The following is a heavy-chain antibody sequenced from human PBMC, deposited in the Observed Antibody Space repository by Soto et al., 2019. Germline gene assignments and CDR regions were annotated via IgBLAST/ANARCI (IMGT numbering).Heavy chain of an antibody. CDR2: INHSGST. Sequence: QVQLQQWGAGLLKPSETLSLTCAVYGGSFSGYYWSWIRQPPGKGLEYIGEINHSGSTNYNPSLKSRVTISVDTSKNQFSLQLSSATAADTAVYYCARSYGGNSGTFDFWGQGTLVTVSS. J-gene: IGHJ4*02. V-gene: IGHV4-34*01. CDR1: GGSFSGYY. CDR3: ARSYGGNSGTFDF. D-gene: IGHD4-17*01.